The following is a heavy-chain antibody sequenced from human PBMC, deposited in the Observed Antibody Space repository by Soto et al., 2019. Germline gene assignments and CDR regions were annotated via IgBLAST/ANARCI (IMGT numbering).Heavy chain of an antibody. CDR2: IYYSGST. CDR1: GGSISSYY. J-gene: IGHJ4*02. V-gene: IGHV4-59*08. Sequence: SETLSLTCTVSGGSISSYYWSWIRQPPGKGLEWIGYIYYSGSTNYNPSLKSRVTISVDTSKNQFSLKLSSVTVADTAVYYCARHVVPAANYFAYWGQGALVTVSS. CDR3: ARHVVPAANYFAY. D-gene: IGHD2-2*01.